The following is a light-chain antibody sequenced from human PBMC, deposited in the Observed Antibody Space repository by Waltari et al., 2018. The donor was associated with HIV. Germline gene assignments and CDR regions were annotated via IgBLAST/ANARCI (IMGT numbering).Light chain of an antibody. CDR2: QDT. CDR1: TLAKQY. J-gene: IGLJ1*01. CDR3: QSIDSGGTFV. Sequence: SYELTQAPSVSVSPGQTARITCSGDTLAKQYAYWYQQKPGQAPELVRYQDTERPSGIPERFSGSRSGTTVTLTISRVQAADEADYYCQSIDSGGTFVFGTGTKVTVL. V-gene: IGLV3-25*03.